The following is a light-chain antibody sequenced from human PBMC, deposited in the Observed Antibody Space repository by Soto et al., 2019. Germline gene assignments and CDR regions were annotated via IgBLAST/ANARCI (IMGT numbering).Light chain of an antibody. Sequence: DIQMTQSPSTLSASVGDRVTITCRASQSISSWLAWYQKKPGKAPKLLIYDASSLESGVPSRFSGSGSGTECTLTIRSLQADDFATYYCQQYNSYWTFGQGTKVEIQ. CDR2: DAS. V-gene: IGKV1-5*01. J-gene: IGKJ1*01. CDR3: QQYNSYWT. CDR1: QSISSW.